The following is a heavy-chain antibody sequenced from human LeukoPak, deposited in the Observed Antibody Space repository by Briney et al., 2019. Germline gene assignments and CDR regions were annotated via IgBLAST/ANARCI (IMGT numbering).Heavy chain of an antibody. Sequence: SETLSLTCAVYGGSFSGYYWSWIRQPPGKGLEWIGEINHSGSTNYNPSLKSRVTISVDTSKNQFSLKLSSVTAADTAVYYCARLPHSMVRGVDYWGQGTLVTVS. D-gene: IGHD3-10*01. CDR1: GGSFSGYY. V-gene: IGHV4-34*01. CDR2: INHSGST. CDR3: ARLPHSMVRGVDY. J-gene: IGHJ4*02.